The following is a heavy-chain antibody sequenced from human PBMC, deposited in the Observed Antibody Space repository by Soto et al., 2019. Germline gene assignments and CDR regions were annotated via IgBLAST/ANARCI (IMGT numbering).Heavy chain of an antibody. J-gene: IGHJ3*02. CDR2: ISSSSSTI. Sequence: EVQLVESGGGLVQPGGSLRLSCAASGFTFSSYSMNWVRQAPGKGLXWVSYISSSSSTIYYADSVKGRFTISRDNAKNSLYLQMNSLRAEDTAVYYCARDGIAAAGRLIAFDIWGQGTMVTVSS. D-gene: IGHD6-13*01. CDR1: GFTFSSYS. V-gene: IGHV3-48*01. CDR3: ARDGIAAAGRLIAFDI.